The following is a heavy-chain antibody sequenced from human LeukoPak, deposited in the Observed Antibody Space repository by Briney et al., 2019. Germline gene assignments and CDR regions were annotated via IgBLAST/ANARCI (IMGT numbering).Heavy chain of an antibody. CDR2: IKQDGSEK. Sequence: PGGSLRLSCAASGFTFSSYEMNWVRQAPGKGLDWVANIKQDGSEKYYVDSVKGRFNISRDNAKNSLYLQMDSLRAEDTAVYYCARRHYDILTGYYYFDYWGQGTLVTVSS. CDR1: GFTFSSYE. D-gene: IGHD3-9*01. V-gene: IGHV3-7*01. CDR3: ARRHYDILTGYYYFDY. J-gene: IGHJ4*02.